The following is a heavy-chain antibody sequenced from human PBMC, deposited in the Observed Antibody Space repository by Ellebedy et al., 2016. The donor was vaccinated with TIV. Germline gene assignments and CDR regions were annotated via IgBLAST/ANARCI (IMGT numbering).Heavy chain of an antibody. D-gene: IGHD2-15*01. CDR2: IYPIDSHT. V-gene: IGHV5-51*01. CDR1: GYNFTSHW. J-gene: IGHJ4*02. CDR3: ARLATEYCGGGSCPLGDY. Sequence: KVSXXASGYNFTSHWIGWVRQMSGKGLEWMGFIYPIDSHTTYSPSFQGQVTISVDKSVSTAYPQWNSLQASDTAMYYCARLATEYCGGGSCPLGDYWGQGTLVTVSS.